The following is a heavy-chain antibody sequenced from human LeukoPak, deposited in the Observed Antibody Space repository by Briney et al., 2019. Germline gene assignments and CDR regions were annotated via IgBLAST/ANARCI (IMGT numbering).Heavy chain of an antibody. J-gene: IGHJ5*02. CDR3: ARGPKSDYDILTGYYNQNNWFDP. CDR1: GYSFTSYA. V-gene: IGHV1-18*01. Sequence: GASVKVSCKASGYSFTSYAMNWVRQAPGQGLEWMGWISAYNGNTNYAQKFQGRVTMTTDTSTSTAYMELRSLRSDDTAVYYCARGPKSDYDILTGYYNQNNWFDPWGQGTLVTVSS. CDR2: ISAYNGNT. D-gene: IGHD3-9*01.